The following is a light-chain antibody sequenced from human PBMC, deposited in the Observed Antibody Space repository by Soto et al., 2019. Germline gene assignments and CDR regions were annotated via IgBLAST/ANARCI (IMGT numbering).Light chain of an antibody. CDR2: DVS. CDR1: SSDVGGYNY. Sequence: SELTQPSSVSGSPGQSIPISCTGTSSDVGGYNYVSWYQQHPGKAPKFMIYDVSNRPSGVSNRFSGSKSGNTASLTISGLQAEEEADYYCCSYTTSNTRQIVFGTGTKVTVL. CDR3: CSYTTSNTRQIV. V-gene: IGLV2-14*01. J-gene: IGLJ1*01.